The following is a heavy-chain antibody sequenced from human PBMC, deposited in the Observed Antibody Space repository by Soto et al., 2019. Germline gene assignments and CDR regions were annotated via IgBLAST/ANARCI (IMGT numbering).Heavy chain of an antibody. J-gene: IGHJ6*02. CDR2: ISSSSSYI. CDR3: GINAARTAYYYYGLDV. V-gene: IGHV3-21*01. Sequence: PVGSLRLSCAVSGFPFSSYSMNWVRQAPGKGLEWVSSISSSSSYIYYADSVKGRFTISRDNAKNSLYLQMNSLRAEDTAVYYCGINAARTAYYYYGLDVWGQGTTFTVSS. D-gene: IGHD6-6*01. CDR1: GFPFSSYS.